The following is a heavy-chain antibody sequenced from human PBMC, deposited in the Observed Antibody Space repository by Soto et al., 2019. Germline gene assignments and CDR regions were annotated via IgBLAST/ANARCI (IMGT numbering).Heavy chain of an antibody. CDR2: IIPMFGTP. Sequence: QVQLIQSGAAVKKPGSSVKVSCHSSGDAFSSDAMSWVRHGPGQGLEWMGGIIPMFGTPIYTEKFQGRVTITADETTRAVYMELRSLTSDDSAVYYCARSYSVTTSSYYGMDVWGQGTTIIVS. CDR1: GDAFSSDA. CDR3: ARSYSVTTSSYYGMDV. J-gene: IGHJ6*02. D-gene: IGHD4-17*01. V-gene: IGHV1-69*01.